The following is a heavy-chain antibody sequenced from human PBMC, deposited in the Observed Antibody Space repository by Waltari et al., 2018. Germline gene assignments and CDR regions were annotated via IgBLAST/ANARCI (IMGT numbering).Heavy chain of an antibody. CDR2: IRDDGSNK. CDR3: AKAGGYSYGPPNLDY. D-gene: IGHD5-18*01. Sequence: QVQLVESGGGVVQPGGSLRLSCAASGFTFSSYGMHWVRQAPGKGLEWVAFIRDDGSNKYYADSVKGRFTISRDNSKNTLYLQMNSLRAEDTAVYYCAKAGGYSYGPPNLDYWGQGTLVTVSS. V-gene: IGHV3-30*02. J-gene: IGHJ4*02. CDR1: GFTFSSYG.